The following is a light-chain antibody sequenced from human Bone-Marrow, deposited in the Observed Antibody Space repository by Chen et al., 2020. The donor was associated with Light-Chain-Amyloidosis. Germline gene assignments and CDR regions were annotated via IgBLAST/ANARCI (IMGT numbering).Light chain of an antibody. J-gene: IGLJ3*02. CDR2: QDN. CDR3: QAWDTTSWV. Sequence: SYELTQPPSVSVSPVQTASITCSGDKLGDKYVCWYQQKPGQSPVLVIYQDNKRLSGSPERLACSNSGNTATLTISGTQTMDEADYDCQAWDTTSWVFGGGTTLTVL. CDR1: KLGDKY. V-gene: IGLV3-1*01.